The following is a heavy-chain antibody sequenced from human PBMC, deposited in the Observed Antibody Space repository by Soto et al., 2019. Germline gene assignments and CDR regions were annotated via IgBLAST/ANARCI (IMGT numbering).Heavy chain of an antibody. V-gene: IGHV3-30*04. Sequence: GGSLRLSCVASGFIFSNYGMNWVRQAPGKGLEWVAIISHDGRKQYYSDSARGRFTISRDNSKGALFLQMNSLRVEDTALYYCAREGFYQNRAEDYYYAMDVWGQGTTVTVSS. CDR2: ISHDGRKQ. CDR3: AREGFYQNRAEDYYYAMDV. J-gene: IGHJ6*02. CDR1: GFIFSNYG. D-gene: IGHD3-16*02.